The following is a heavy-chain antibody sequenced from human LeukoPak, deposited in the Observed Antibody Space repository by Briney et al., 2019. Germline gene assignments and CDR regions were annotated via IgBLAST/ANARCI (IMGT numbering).Heavy chain of an antibody. CDR1: GYTFTGYY. CDR3: AVPYGSGSYYIKRYYGMDV. CDR2: INPNSGGT. Sequence: ASVKVSCKASGYTFTGYYMHWVRQAPGQGLEGMGWINPNSGGTNDAQKFQGRVTMTRDTSISTAYMELSRLRSDDTAVYYCAVPYGSGSYYIKRYYGMDVWGQGTTVTVSS. D-gene: IGHD3-10*01. J-gene: IGHJ6*02. V-gene: IGHV1-2*02.